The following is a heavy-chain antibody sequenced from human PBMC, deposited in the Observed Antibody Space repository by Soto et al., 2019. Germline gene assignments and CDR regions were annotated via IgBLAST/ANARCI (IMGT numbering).Heavy chain of an antibody. CDR2: ISGSGGST. D-gene: IGHD2-15*01. CDR1: GFTFSSYA. CDR3: PKDLEYCIGGSCSPGAFDI. V-gene: IGHV3-23*01. J-gene: IGHJ3*02. Sequence: PGGSLRLSCAASGFTFSSYAMNWVRQAPGKGLEWVSAISGSGGSTYYADSVKGRFTISRDNSKNKLYLQMNSLRAEDTAVYYCPKDLEYCIGGSCSPGAFDIWGQGTLVTVSS.